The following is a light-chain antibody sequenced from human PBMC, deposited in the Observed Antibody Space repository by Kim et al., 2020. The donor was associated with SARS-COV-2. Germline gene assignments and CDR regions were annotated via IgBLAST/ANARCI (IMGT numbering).Light chain of an antibody. J-gene: IGLJ1*01. V-gene: IGLV2-11*01. CDR1: SSDVGGYNY. Sequence: LTQPRSVSGSPGQSVTISCTGTSSDVGGYNYVAWYQQHPGKAPKLMIYDVSKRPSGVPDRFSGSKSGNTASLTISGLQAEDEADYYCCSYAGSYTYVFGTGTKVTVL. CDR2: DVS. CDR3: CSYAGSYTYV.